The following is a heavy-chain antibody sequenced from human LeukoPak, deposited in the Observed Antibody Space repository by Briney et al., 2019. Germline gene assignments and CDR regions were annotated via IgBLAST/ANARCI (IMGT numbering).Heavy chain of an antibody. CDR3: AKNPNPYYYDSSGYPFDY. CDR2: IYYSGST. J-gene: IGHJ4*02. V-gene: IGHV4-39*01. Sequence: SETLSLTCTVSGGSISSSSYYWGWIRQPPGKGLEWIGSIYYSGSTYYNPSLKSRVTISVDTSKNQFSLKLSSVTAADTAVYYCAKNPNPYYYDSSGYPFDYWGQGTLVTVSS. D-gene: IGHD3-22*01. CDR1: GGSISSSSYY.